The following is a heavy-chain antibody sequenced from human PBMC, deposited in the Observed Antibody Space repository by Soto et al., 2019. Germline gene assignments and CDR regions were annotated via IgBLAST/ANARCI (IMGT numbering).Heavy chain of an antibody. CDR1: GFTFSRYN. J-gene: IGHJ4*02. CDR2: IVSSSRDM. Sequence: PGGSLRLSCAASGFTFSRYNMNWVRQAPGKGLEWVSSIVSSSRDMFYADSVKGRFTISRDNAKNSLYLQMNSLRAEDTAVYYCARDPDGGDYWGQGTLVNVS. D-gene: IGHD4-17*01. CDR3: ARDPDGGDY. V-gene: IGHV3-21*01.